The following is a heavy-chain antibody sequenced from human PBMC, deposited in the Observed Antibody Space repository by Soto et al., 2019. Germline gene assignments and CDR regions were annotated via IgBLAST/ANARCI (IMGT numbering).Heavy chain of an antibody. Sequence: QVQLQESGPGLVKPSQTVSITCTVSGGSISSGGYYWSWIRQHPGKGLEWIGYIYYSGSTYYNPSLKSRVTISLDTSKNQFSLKLSSVTAADTAVYYCARVFCGGNCYPNYWGQGTLVTVSS. CDR1: GGSISSGGYY. J-gene: IGHJ4*02. CDR2: IYYSGST. CDR3: ARVFCGGNCYPNY. V-gene: IGHV4-31*03. D-gene: IGHD2-21*02.